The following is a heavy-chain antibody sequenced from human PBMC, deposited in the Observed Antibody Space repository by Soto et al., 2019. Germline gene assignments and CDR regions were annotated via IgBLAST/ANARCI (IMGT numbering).Heavy chain of an antibody. Sequence: PSQTLSLTCAISGDSVSRNSGAWNWIRQSPSRGLEWLGRTYYRSKWYNEYAPSVKSRITINPDTAKNQFALQLKSVTPDDTGVYSCALGNGSAEGYYYDMEGWGQGITVTASS. CDR2: TYYRSKWYN. CDR3: ALGNGSAEGYYYDMEG. D-gene: IGHD7-27*01. CDR1: GDSVSRNSGA. V-gene: IGHV6-1*01. J-gene: IGHJ6*02.